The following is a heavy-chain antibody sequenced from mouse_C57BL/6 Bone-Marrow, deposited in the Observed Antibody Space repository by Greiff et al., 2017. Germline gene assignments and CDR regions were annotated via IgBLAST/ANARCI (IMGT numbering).Heavy chain of an antibody. V-gene: IGHV1-76*01. CDR2: IYPGSGNT. J-gene: IGHJ2*01. Sequence: QVQLQQSGAELVRPGASVKLSCKASGYTFTDYYINWVKQRPGQGLEWIARIYPGSGNTYYNEKFKGKATLTAEKSSSTAYMQRSSLTSEDSAVYFCAMVYDGPIDYWGQGTTLTVSS. CDR3: AMVYDGPIDY. D-gene: IGHD2-3*01. CDR1: GYTFTDYY.